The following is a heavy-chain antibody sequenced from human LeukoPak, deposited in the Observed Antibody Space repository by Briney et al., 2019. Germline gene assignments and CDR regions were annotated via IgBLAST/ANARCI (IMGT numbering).Heavy chain of an antibody. Sequence: ASVRVSCKASGYTFTSYDINWVRQAPGQGLEWMGWMNPNSGNTGYAQKFQGRVTMTRNTSISTAYMELSSLRSEDTAVYYCATRGSYGYWYFDLWGRGTLVTVSS. V-gene: IGHV1-8*01. D-gene: IGHD1-26*01. CDR1: GYTFTSYD. CDR3: ATRGSYGYWYFDL. CDR2: MNPNSGNT. J-gene: IGHJ2*01.